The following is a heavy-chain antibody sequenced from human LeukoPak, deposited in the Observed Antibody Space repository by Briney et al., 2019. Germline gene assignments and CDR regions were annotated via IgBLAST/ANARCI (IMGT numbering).Heavy chain of an antibody. D-gene: IGHD1-14*01. CDR1: GYTFTSYD. Sequence: ASVKVSCKASGYTFTSYDINWVRQAPGQGLEWMGWMNPNSGNTDYAQKLKGRVTMTRNTSKSTAYMEMSSLRSEDTAVYYCAIDRTTSCFDPWGQGTLVTVSS. CDR2: MNPNSGNT. J-gene: IGHJ5*02. CDR3: AIDRTTSCFDP. V-gene: IGHV1-8*01.